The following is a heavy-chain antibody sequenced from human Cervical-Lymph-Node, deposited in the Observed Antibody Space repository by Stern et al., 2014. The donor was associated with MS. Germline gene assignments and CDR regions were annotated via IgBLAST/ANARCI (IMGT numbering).Heavy chain of an antibody. CDR2: ISYDGSNK. D-gene: IGHD6-19*01. V-gene: IGHV3-30*18. CDR3: AKESSGWYYFDY. J-gene: IGHJ4*02. CDR1: GFTFSSYG. Sequence: VQLVQSGGGVVQPGRSLRLSCAASGFTFSSYGMHWVRQAPGKGLAWGAVISYDGSNKYYADSVKGRFTISRDNSKNTLYLQMNSLRAEDTAVYYCAKESSGWYYFDYWGQGTLVTVSS.